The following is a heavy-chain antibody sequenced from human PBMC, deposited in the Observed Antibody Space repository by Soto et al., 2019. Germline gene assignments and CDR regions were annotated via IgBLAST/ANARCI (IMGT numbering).Heavy chain of an antibody. V-gene: IGHV1-2*04. CDR2: INPNSGGT. CDR3: ARDRQYCSGGSCYLYGMDV. J-gene: IGHJ6*02. Sequence: ASVKVSCKASGYTFTGYYMHWVRQAPGQGLEWMGWINPNSGGTNYAQKFQGWVTMTRDTSISTAYMELSRLRSDDTAVYYWARDRQYCSGGSCYLYGMDVWGQGTTVTVSS. D-gene: IGHD2-15*01. CDR1: GYTFTGYY.